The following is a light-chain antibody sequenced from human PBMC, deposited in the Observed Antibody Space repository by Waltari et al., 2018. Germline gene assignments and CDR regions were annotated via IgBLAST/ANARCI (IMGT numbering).Light chain of an antibody. CDR3: QQRDGT. Sequence: EIVLTQSPATLSLSPGERATLSCRASQIVSSYLAWYQQKPGQAPRLLIYDASNRATGIPARFSGSGSGTDFTLTISSLEPEDFAVYYCQQRDGTFGQGTKVEIK. J-gene: IGKJ1*01. CDR1: QIVSSY. CDR2: DAS. V-gene: IGKV3-11*01.